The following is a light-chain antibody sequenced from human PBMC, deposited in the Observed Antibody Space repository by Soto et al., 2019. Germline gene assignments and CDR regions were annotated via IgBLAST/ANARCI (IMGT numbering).Light chain of an antibody. V-gene: IGKV1-39*01. J-gene: IGKJ2*01. CDR3: QQSYTTPYT. CDR2: TSS. CDR1: QSISGY. Sequence: DIQMTQSPSYLSASVGDKVTLTCRASQSISGYLNWYHQKPGKAPAMVIHTSSTLQSGVPSRYRGTRSGTEFTLTISSLHPEDFGTFFCQQSYTTPYTFGQGTKLDIK.